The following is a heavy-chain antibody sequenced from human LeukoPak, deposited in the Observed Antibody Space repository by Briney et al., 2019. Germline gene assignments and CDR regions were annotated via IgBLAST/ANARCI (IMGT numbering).Heavy chain of an antibody. D-gene: IGHD6-13*01. J-gene: IGHJ4*02. CDR2: IYSGGST. CDR1: GFTVSSNY. Sequence: GKSLTLSCAASGFTVSSNYMSWVRQAPGKGLEWVSVIYSGGSTYYADSVKGRFTISRDNSKNTLYLQMNSLRAEDTAVYYCARSHPSPIAALDYWGQGTLVTVSS. V-gene: IGHV3-53*01. CDR3: ARSHPSPIAALDY.